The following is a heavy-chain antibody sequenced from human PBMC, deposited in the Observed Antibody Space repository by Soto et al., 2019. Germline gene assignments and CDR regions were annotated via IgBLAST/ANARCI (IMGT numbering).Heavy chain of an antibody. CDR1: GGSISSSSYY. Sequence: ASETLSLTCTVSGGSISSSSYYWGWIRQPPGKGLEWIGSIYYSGSTYYNPSLKSRVTISVDTSKNQFSLKLSSVTAADTAVYYCARPYIAAAGMVAFGYWGQGTLVTSPQ. D-gene: IGHD6-13*01. CDR2: IYYSGST. CDR3: ARPYIAAAGMVAFGY. V-gene: IGHV4-39*01. J-gene: IGHJ4*02.